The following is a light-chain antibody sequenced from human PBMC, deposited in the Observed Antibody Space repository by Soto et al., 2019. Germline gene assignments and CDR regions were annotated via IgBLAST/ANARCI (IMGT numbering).Light chain of an antibody. CDR2: VNSDGSH. CDR3: QTWATGSYV. V-gene: IGLV4-69*01. J-gene: IGLJ1*01. Sequence: QLVLTQSPSASASLGASVKLTCTRSSGHSNYAIAWHQQQSEKGPRYLMKVNSDGSHSKGDGIPDRFSGSSSGAERYLSISSLQSEDEADYYCQTWATGSYVFGTGTKVTVL. CDR1: SGHSNYA.